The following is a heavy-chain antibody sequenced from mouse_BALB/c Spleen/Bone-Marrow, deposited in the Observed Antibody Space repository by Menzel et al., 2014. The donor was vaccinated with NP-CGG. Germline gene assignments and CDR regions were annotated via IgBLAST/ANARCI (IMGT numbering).Heavy chain of an antibody. Sequence: QVQLKDSGAELARPGSSVKISCKASGYAFSSYWMNWVKQRPGQGLEWIGQIYPGDGDTNYDGKFKGKATLTADKSSSTAYMQLSSLTSEDSAVYFCARWITTVVAPYVMDYWGQGTSVTVSS. D-gene: IGHD1-1*01. CDR2: IYPGDGDT. J-gene: IGHJ4*01. CDR1: GYAFSSYW. V-gene: IGHV1-80*01. CDR3: ARWITTVVAPYVMDY.